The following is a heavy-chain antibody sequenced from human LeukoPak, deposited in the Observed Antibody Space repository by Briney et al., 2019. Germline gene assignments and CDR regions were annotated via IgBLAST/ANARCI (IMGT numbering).Heavy chain of an antibody. CDR2: INPNSGGT. CDR1: GYTFTGYY. CDR3: ARDSYYDSSGYYSSEYFQH. D-gene: IGHD3-22*01. J-gene: IGHJ1*01. V-gene: IGHV1-2*02. Sequence: ASVEVSCKASGYTFTGYYMHWVRQAPGQGLEWMGWINPNSGGTNYAQKFQGRVTMTRDTSISTAYMGLSRLRSDDTAVYYCARDSYYDSSGYYSSEYFQHWGQGTLVTVSS.